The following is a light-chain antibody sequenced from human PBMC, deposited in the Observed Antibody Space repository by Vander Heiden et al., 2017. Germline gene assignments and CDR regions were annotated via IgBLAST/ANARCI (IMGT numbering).Light chain of an antibody. J-gene: IGLJ1*01. CDR2: QDS. V-gene: IGLV3-1*01. Sequence: SYELTQPPSVSVSPGQTASITCSGDKLGDKYACWYQQKPGQSPVLVIYQDSKRPSGIPECVSSSASGKKAHLNMGGTQAMDEDYDSCQAWNSSTVVFGTGTKVTVL. CDR3: QAWNSSTVV. CDR1: KLGDKY.